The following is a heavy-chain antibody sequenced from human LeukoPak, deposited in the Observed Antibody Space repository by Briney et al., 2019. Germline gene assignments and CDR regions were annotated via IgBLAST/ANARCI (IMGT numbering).Heavy chain of an antibody. J-gene: IGHJ6*02. Sequence: PSETLSLTCTVSGXSVTSYYWSWIRQPPGKGLEWIGYIFYMGYTDYNPSLKSRVTTSVDTSKNQISLKLTSVTAADTAVYYCARHGSYDILTGNYGLDVWGHGATVTVSS. CDR2: IFYMGYT. CDR1: GXSVTSYY. CDR3: ARHGSYDILTGNYGLDV. D-gene: IGHD3-9*01. V-gene: IGHV4-59*08.